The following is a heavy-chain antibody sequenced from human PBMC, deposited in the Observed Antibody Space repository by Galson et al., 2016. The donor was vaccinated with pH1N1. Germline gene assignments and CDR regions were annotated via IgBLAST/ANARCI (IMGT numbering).Heavy chain of an antibody. D-gene: IGHD3-10*01. CDR1: GFTFADYY. CDR2: ISSISDNI. J-gene: IGHJ4*02. Sequence: SLRLSCAASGFTFADYYMTWIRQAPGKGLEWVSHISSISDNIKYGDSVKGRFIISRDNAKNSLYLQMNSLRPEDTAVYYCAREWGTGLGTFDYWGQGVLVSVSS. V-gene: IGHV3-11*05. CDR3: AREWGTGLGTFDY.